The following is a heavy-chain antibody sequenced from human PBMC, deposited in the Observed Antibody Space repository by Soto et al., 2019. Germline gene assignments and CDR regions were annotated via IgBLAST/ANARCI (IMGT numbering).Heavy chain of an antibody. D-gene: IGHD2-2*01. J-gene: IGHJ4*02. CDR1: GFTVSSNY. V-gene: IGHV3-66*01. CDR3: ARVVPAAMEGYYFDY. Sequence: GGSLRLSCAASGFTVSSNYMSWVRQAPGKGLEWVSAIYSGGSTYYADSVKGRFTISRDNSKNTLYLQMNSLRAEDTAVYYCARVVPAAMEGYYFDYWGQGTLVTVSS. CDR2: IYSGGST.